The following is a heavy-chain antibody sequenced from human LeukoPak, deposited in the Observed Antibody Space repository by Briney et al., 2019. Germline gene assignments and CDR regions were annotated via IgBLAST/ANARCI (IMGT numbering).Heavy chain of an antibody. CDR3: ARVPLGYLGYSSAWYTDY. V-gene: IGHV3-21*01. CDR2: ITSRSTYI. CDR1: GFTFSDYT. J-gene: IGHJ4*02. Sequence: GFLRLSCAASGFTFSDYTIMWVRQAPGKGLEYVSSITSRSTYIYYADSMKGRFTISRDNAKNSLYLQMNSLRTEDTAVYYCARVPLGYLGYSSAWYTDYWGQGALVSVSS. D-gene: IGHD6-19*01.